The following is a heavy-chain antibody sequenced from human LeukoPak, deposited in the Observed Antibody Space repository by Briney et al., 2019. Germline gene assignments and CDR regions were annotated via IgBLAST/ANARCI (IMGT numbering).Heavy chain of an antibody. Sequence: SETLSLTCAVYIDSFSNYHWNWIRQTPAKGLEWIGEVSDSGGTNISPSLRSRVILSVDTSKNQFSLKLISVTVADTAIYYCARGQGATVPQVGKNWFDPWGQGTRVTVSS. V-gene: IGHV4-34*01. CDR2: VSDSGGT. J-gene: IGHJ5*02. D-gene: IGHD1-26*01. CDR1: IDSFSNYH. CDR3: ARGQGATVPQVGKNWFDP.